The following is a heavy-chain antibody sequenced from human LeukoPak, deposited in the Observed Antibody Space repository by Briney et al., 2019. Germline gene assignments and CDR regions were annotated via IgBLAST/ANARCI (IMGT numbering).Heavy chain of an antibody. CDR2: IRGGGAGA. Sequence: PGGSLRLSCAASGFTFSNFAMAWVRQVPEKGLEWVSFIRGGGAGAHYADSVRGRFTISRDNSKNTLYLEMNNLRADDTAVYYCAKASYSYGNDAFDIWGQGTKVTVSS. D-gene: IGHD3-16*02. V-gene: IGHV3-23*01. CDR1: GFTFSNFA. CDR3: AKASYSYGNDAFDI. J-gene: IGHJ3*02.